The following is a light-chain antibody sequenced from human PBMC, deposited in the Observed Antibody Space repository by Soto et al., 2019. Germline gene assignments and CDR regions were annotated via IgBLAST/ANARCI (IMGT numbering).Light chain of an antibody. V-gene: IGLV2-14*01. CDR3: SSYAGSL. J-gene: IGLJ1*01. CDR1: SSDVGNYNY. CDR2: EVT. Sequence: QSALTQPASVSGSPGQSITISCTGTSSDVGNYNYVSWYQQNPGKAPKLIIYEVTNRPSGVSNRFSGSKSGNSASLSISGLQAEDEADYYCSSYAGSLFGTGTKLTVL.